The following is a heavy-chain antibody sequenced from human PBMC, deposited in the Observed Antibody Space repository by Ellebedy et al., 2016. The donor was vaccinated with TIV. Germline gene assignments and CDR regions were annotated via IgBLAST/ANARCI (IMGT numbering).Heavy chain of an antibody. CDR3: AKSVEADIVATNPRWAYYYYGMDV. CDR2: ISWNSGSI. Sequence: GGSLRLXCAASGFTFDDYAMHWVRQAPGKGLEWVSGISWNSGSIGYADSVKGRFTISRDNAKNSLYLQMNSLRAEDTALYYCAKSVEADIVATNPRWAYYYYGMDVWGQGTTVTVSS. D-gene: IGHD5-12*01. V-gene: IGHV3-9*01. CDR1: GFTFDDYA. J-gene: IGHJ6*02.